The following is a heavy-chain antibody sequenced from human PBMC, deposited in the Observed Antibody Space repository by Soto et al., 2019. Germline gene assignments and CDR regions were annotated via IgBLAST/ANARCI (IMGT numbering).Heavy chain of an antibody. CDR1: GYSFTVYW. CDR2: IYPGDSDT. Sequence: GSLKICCKCSGYSFTVYWIGWVRQMPGKGLEWMGIIYPGDSDTRYSPSFQGQVTISADKSISTAYLQWSSLKASDTAMYYCARHIRDGVTPPDSGCGRDVWGX. D-gene: IGHD4-4*01. CDR3: ARHIRDGVTPPDSGCGRDV. J-gene: IGHJ6*02. V-gene: IGHV5-51*01.